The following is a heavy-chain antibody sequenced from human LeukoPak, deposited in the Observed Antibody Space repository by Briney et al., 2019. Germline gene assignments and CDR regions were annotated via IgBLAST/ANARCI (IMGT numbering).Heavy chain of an antibody. CDR2: IKYDGSEK. CDR3: ARHGRLSLLSGP. Sequence: GGSLRLSCAVSGITFSRYWMSWVRQAPGKGPEWVANIKYDGSEKYYVDSVRGRFTISRDNAKYSLYLQMDSLRAEDTAVYYCARHGRLSLLSGPWGQGTLVTVSS. CDR1: GITFSRYW. V-gene: IGHV3-7*01. J-gene: IGHJ5*02. D-gene: IGHD1-26*01.